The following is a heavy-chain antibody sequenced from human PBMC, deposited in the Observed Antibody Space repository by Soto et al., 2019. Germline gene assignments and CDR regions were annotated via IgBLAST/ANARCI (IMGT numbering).Heavy chain of an antibody. CDR1: GFTVSSNY. V-gene: IGHV3-53*01. Sequence: PGGSLRLSCAASGFTVSSNYVSWVRQAPGKGLEWVSVIYSGGSTYYADSVKGRFTISRDNPKNTLYLQMNSLRAEDTAVYYCASQNPSIAGSYYYYGMDVWGQGTTVTVSS. J-gene: IGHJ6*02. CDR3: ASQNPSIAGSYYYYGMDV. CDR2: IYSGGST. D-gene: IGHD6-6*01.